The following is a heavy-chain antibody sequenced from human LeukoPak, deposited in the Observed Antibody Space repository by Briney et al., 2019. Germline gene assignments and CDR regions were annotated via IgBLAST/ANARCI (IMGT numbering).Heavy chain of an antibody. CDR1: GYTFTGYY. CDR2: INPNSGGT. J-gene: IGHJ6*02. CDR3: ARETYYYYGMDV. V-gene: IGHV1-2*02. Sequence: ASVKVSCKASGYTFTGYYMHWVRQAPGQGLEWMGWINPNSGGTNYARKFQGRVTMTRDTSISTAYMELSRLRSDDTAVYYCARETYYYYGMDVWGQGTTVTVSS.